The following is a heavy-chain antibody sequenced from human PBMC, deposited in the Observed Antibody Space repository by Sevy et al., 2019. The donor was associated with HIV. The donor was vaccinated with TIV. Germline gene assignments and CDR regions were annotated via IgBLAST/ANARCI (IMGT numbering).Heavy chain of an antibody. D-gene: IGHD6-6*01. CDR1: GFTFSSYS. Sequence: GGSLRLSCAASGFTFSSYSMNWVRQAPGKGLEWVSSISSSSSYIYYADSVKGPLTLSRDNAKNSLYLQMNSLRAEDTGVYYCASVEYSSSSVFDYWGQGTLVTVSS. J-gene: IGHJ4*02. CDR2: ISSSSSYI. CDR3: ASVEYSSSSVFDY. V-gene: IGHV3-21*01.